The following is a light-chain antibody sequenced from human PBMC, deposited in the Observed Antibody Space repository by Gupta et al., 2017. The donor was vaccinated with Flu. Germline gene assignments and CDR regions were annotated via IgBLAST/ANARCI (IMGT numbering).Light chain of an antibody. V-gene: IGKV3-15*01. J-gene: IGKJ1*01. CDR2: ITS. Sequence: RPALPGSPGEAAALAGRASQGVSRDLAWYQQKPGQAPRLLIYITSTRATGIPARFRGSGSETEFTLTISSLQAEDCAVYYCQQENTWPWTFGRGTKVEIK. CDR1: QGVSRD. CDR3: QQENTWPWT.